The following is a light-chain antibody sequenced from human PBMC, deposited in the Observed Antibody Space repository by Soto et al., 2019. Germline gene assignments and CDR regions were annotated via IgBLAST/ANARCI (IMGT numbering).Light chain of an antibody. J-gene: IGLJ2*01. CDR3: CSYAGSYSWV. CDR2: DVN. Sequence: QSVLTQPRSVSGSPGQSVTISCTGTSSNVGGYNYVSWYQQHPGKVPKLMIYDVNKRPSGVPDRFSGSKSGNTASLTISGLQADDEADYYCCSYAGSYSWVFGGGTKLTV. V-gene: IGLV2-11*01. CDR1: SSNVGGYNY.